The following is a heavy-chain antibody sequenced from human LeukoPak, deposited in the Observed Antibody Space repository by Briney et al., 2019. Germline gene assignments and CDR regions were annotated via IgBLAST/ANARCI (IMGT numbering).Heavy chain of an antibody. V-gene: IGHV3-7*01. Sequence: GGSLGLSCVASGFTFSIAWVTWVRQAPGKGLEWVANIDKHGNGKYYVDSVKGRFAISRDYASNSVFLRMDSLRAEDTSVYYCARDAGWGYYDLWGQGTPVTVSS. J-gene: IGHJ4*02. CDR1: GFTFSIAW. D-gene: IGHD1-26*01. CDR2: IDKHGNGK. CDR3: ARDAGWGYYDL.